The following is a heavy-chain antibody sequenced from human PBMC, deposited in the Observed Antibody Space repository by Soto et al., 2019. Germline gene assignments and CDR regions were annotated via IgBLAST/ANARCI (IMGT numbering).Heavy chain of an antibody. Sequence: QVQLVESGGAVVQPGRSLRLSCAASGFIFSSYGMHWVRQAPGKGREWVALISSDGNKVYYADSVKGRFTISRDNSKIKLYVQMNNLKVEDTAVYYCAKDRRVTSYDSSGLDFWGQGTLVTVSS. J-gene: IGHJ4*02. V-gene: IGHV3-30*18. CDR2: ISSDGNKV. CDR3: AKDRRVTSYDSSGLDF. CDR1: GFIFSSYG. D-gene: IGHD3-22*01.